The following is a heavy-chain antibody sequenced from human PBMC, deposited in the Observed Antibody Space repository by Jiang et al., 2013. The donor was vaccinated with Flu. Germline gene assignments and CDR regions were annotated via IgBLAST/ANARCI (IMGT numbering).Heavy chain of an antibody. D-gene: IGHD3-22*01. CDR3: AKDFSPHNDYYDSSGYYLSSPGGVDY. V-gene: IGHV3-30*18. CDR2: ISYDGSNK. Sequence: FSSYGMHWVRQAPGKGLEWVAVISYDGSNKYYADSVKGRFTISRDNSKNTLYLQMNSLRAEDTAVYYCAKDFSPHNDYYDSSGYYLSSPGGVDYWGQGTLVTVSS. CDR1: FSSYG. J-gene: IGHJ4*02.